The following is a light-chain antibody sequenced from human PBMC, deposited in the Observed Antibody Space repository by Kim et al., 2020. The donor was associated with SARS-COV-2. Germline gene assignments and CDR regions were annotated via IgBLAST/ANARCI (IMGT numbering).Light chain of an antibody. CDR3: NSRDSSGNHWW. J-gene: IGLJ3*02. V-gene: IGLV3-19*01. CDR1: SLRSYY. Sequence: SSELTQDPAVSVALGQTVRITCQGDSLRSYYASWYQQKPGQAPVLVIYGKNNRPSGIPDRFSGSSLGNTASLTITGGQAEDEADYYCNSRDSSGNHWWFG. CDR2: GKN.